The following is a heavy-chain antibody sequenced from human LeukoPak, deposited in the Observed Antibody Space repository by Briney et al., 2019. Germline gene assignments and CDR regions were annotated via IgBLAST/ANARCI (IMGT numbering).Heavy chain of an antibody. D-gene: IGHD5-12*01. J-gene: IGHJ3*02. CDR1: GGSISSGSYY. CDR3: ARGIVATIGRPAMKNDYGGGRFAFDI. CDR2: IYYSGST. V-gene: IGHV4-61*10. Sequence: PSETLSLTCTVSGGSISSGSYYWSWIRQPAGKGLEWIGRIYYSGSTNYNPSLKSRVTISVDTSKNQFSLKLSSVTAADTAVYYCARGIVATIGRPAMKNDYGGGRFAFDIWGQGTMVTVSS.